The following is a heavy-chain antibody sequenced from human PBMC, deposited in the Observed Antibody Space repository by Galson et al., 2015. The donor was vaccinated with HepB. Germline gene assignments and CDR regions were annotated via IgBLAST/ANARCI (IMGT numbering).Heavy chain of an antibody. D-gene: IGHD1-26*01. J-gene: IGHJ4*02. V-gene: IGHV3-21*01. CDR1: GFTFSSYS. Sequence: SLRLSCAASGFTFSSYSMNWVRQAPGKGLEWVSSISSSSSYIYYADSVKGRFTISRDNAKNSLYLQMNSLRAEDTAVYYCARDGGRATPDYWGQGTLVTVSS. CDR2: ISSSSSYI. CDR3: ARDGGRATPDY.